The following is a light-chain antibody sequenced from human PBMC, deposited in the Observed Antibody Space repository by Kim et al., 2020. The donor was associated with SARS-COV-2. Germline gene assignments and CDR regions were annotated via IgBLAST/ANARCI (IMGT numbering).Light chain of an antibody. CDR1: QTVHNN. CDR3: QQYNNSPQT. V-gene: IGKV3-15*01. J-gene: IGKJ2*01. CDR2: DRV. Sequence: SGSVGESAALTCRASQTVHNNLDWYEQKPGQAPRLLIYDRVARATGIPARFSGSGTGTDFTLTISSLQSEDFAVYYCQQYNNSPQTFGLGTKLEI.